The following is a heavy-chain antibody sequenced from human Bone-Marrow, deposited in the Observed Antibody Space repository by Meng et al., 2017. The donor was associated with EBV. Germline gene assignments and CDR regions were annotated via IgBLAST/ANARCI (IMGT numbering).Heavy chain of an antibody. V-gene: IGHV1-46*01. CDR2: INASGGSA. CDR1: ANTFTGYY. J-gene: IGHJ4*02. Sequence: QVQLGESGAAVKKPGAPVKVSCEASANTFTGYYIHWVRQAPGQGLEWVGIINASGGSASNTQRFQGRVTLTRDTSTSTVYMELSSLTSEDTAVYYCARGGHDYGDYWGQGTLVTVSS. D-gene: IGHD3-16*01. CDR3: ARGGHDYGDY.